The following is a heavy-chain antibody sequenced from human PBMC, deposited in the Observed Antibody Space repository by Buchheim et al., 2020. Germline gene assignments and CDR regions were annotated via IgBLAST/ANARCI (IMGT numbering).Heavy chain of an antibody. Sequence: QVQLVESGGGVVQPGRSLRLSCAASGFTFSSYGMHWVRQAPGKGLEWVAVISYDGSNKYYADSVKGRFTISRDNSKNTLYLQMNSLRAEDTAVYYCAKHGSYSYYYYSYMDVWGKGTT. J-gene: IGHJ6*03. CDR2: ISYDGSNK. CDR3: AKHGSYSYYYYSYMDV. D-gene: IGHD1-26*01. CDR1: GFTFSSYG. V-gene: IGHV3-30*18.